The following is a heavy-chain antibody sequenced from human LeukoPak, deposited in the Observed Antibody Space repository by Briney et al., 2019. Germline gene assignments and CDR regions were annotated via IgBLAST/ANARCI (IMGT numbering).Heavy chain of an antibody. D-gene: IGHD5-24*01. CDR1: GYTFTGYN. Sequence: ASVKVSCKASGYTFTGYNMHWVRQAPGQGLEWMGRINPNSGGTSYAQKFQGRVTMTRDTSTSTVYMELSSLRSEDTAVFYCARALDRWFDFWGQGTLVTVSS. CDR3: ARALDRWFDF. V-gene: IGHV1-2*06. J-gene: IGHJ4*02. CDR2: INPNSGGT.